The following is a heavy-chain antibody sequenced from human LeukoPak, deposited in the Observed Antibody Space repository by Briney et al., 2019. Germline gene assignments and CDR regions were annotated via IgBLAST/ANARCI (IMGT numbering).Heavy chain of an antibody. CDR1: GFTFSSYW. D-gene: IGHD3-16*01. J-gene: IGHJ6*02. CDR2: INHNGNVN. CDR3: ARGGGLDV. V-gene: IGHV3-7*03. Sequence: GGSLRLSCAASGFTFSSYWMNWARQAPGKGLEWVASINHNGNVNYYVDSVKGRFTISRNNAKNSLYLQMSNLRAEDTAVYFCARGGGLDVWGQGATVTVSS.